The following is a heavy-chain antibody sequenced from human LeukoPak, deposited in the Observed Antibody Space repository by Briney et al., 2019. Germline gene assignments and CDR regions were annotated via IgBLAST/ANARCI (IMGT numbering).Heavy chain of an antibody. CDR3: AKSSCSSTSCQFDY. CDR1: GFTFSSYG. J-gene: IGHJ4*02. Sequence: GGSLRLSCAASGFTFSSYGMHWVRQAPGKGLEWVAFIRYDGSNKYYADSVKGRFTISRDNSKNTPYLQMNSLRAEDTAVYYCAKSSCSSTSCQFDYWGQGTLVTVPS. CDR2: IRYDGSNK. D-gene: IGHD2-2*01. V-gene: IGHV3-30*02.